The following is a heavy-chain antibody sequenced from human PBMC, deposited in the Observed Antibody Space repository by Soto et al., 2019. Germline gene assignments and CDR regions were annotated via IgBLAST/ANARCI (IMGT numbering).Heavy chain of an antibody. D-gene: IGHD3-10*02. Sequence: QVQLVQSGAEVKKPGASVKVSCKASGYSFTDYHIHWVRQAPGQVLEWLGRINPKSGGTSTAQKFQGWVTMTTDTSSSTASMELTRLTSDDPAIYYCARGESTDCSTGVCSFFDNPDRDVWGQGTTVTVSA. CDR2: INPKSGGT. CDR3: ARGESTDCSTGVCSFFDNPDRDV. CDR1: GYSFTDYH. J-gene: IGHJ6*01. V-gene: IGHV1-2*04.